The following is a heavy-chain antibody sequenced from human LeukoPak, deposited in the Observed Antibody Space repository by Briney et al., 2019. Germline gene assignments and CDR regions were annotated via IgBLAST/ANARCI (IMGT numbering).Heavy chain of an antibody. J-gene: IGHJ4*02. V-gene: IGHV3-9*01. CDR2: ISWNSGSI. CDR1: GFTFDDYA. CDR3: AKDFDSYYDSTGYGASFSY. Sequence: GRSLRLSCAASGFTFDDYAMHWVRQAPGKGLEWVSGISWNSGSIGYADSVKGRFTISRDNSKNTLYLQMNNLIAEDTALYYCAKDFDSYYDSTGYGASFSYWGQGTLVTVSS. D-gene: IGHD3-22*01.